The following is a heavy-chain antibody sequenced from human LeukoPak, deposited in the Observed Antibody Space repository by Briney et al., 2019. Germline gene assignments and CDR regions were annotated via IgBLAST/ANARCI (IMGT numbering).Heavy chain of an antibody. D-gene: IGHD6-19*01. CDR3: ARGVAGSYYFDY. CDR2: ISYDGSNK. CDR1: GFTFSSYS. J-gene: IGHJ4*02. Sequence: GRSLRLSCAASGFTFSSYSTHWVRQAPGKGLEWVAVISYDGSNKYYADSVKGRFTISRDNSKNTLYLQMNSLRAEDTAVYYCARGVAGSYYFDYWGQGTLVTVSS. V-gene: IGHV3-30*03.